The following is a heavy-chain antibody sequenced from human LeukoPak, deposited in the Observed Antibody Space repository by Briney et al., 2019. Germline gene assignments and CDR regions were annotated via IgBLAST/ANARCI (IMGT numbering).Heavy chain of an antibody. CDR1: GFSFSTYA. CDR3: ATGTPVKQQPFAY. Sequence: GGSLRLSCAASGFSFSTYAMSWVRQAPGKGLEWVSGVNGNGGSTSYADSVKGRFTISRDNSKNTLYLQMNSLRAEDTAVYYCATGTPVKQQPFAYWGQGTLVTVSS. CDR2: VNGNGGST. J-gene: IGHJ4*02. D-gene: IGHD6-13*01. V-gene: IGHV3-23*01.